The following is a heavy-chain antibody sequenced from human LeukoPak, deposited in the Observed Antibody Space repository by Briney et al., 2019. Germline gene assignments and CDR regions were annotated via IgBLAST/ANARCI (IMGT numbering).Heavy chain of an antibody. CDR2: IYTSEST. J-gene: IGHJ4*02. CDR1: GGSISSGSYY. Sequence: SQTLSLTCTVSGGSISSGSYYWSWIRQPAGKGLEWIGRIYTSESTNYNPSLKSRVTISVDTSKNQFSLKLSSVTAADTAVYYCARDGGSWYGDYFDYWGQGTLVTVSS. D-gene: IGHD6-13*01. V-gene: IGHV4-61*02. CDR3: ARDGGSWYGDYFDY.